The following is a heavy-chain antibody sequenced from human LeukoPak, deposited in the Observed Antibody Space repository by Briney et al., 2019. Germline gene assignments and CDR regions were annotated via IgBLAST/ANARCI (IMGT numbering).Heavy chain of an antibody. Sequence: ASVKVSCKASGYTFTGYYMHWGRQAPGQGLEWMGWINPNSGGTNYAQKFQGRVTMTRDTPISTAYMELSRLRSDDTAVYYCARDLGFRGDGYIDYWGQGTLVTVSS. D-gene: IGHD5-24*01. CDR3: ARDLGFRGDGYIDY. CDR1: GYTFTGYY. J-gene: IGHJ4*02. CDR2: INPNSGGT. V-gene: IGHV1-2*02.